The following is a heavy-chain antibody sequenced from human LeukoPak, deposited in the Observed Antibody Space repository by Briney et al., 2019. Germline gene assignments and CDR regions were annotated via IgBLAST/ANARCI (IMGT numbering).Heavy chain of an antibody. CDR1: GGTFSSYA. CDR2: IIPIFGTA. CDR3: ARVQPEQLGRFDP. V-gene: IGHV1-69*05. Sequence: ASVKVCCKASGGTFSSYAISWVRQAPGQGLEWMGGIIPIFGTANYAQKFQGRVTITTDESTSTAYMELSSLRSEDTAVYYCARVQPEQLGRFDPWGQGTLVTVSS. D-gene: IGHD6-6*01. J-gene: IGHJ5*02.